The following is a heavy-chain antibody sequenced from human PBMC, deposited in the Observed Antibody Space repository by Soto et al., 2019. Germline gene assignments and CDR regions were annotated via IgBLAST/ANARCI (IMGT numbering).Heavy chain of an antibody. J-gene: IGHJ6*02. CDR3: ARCGLDYGMDV. V-gene: IGHV4-4*07. D-gene: IGHD3-16*01. CDR1: GGSISSYY. CDR2: FYPTGKT. Sequence: SETLSLTCTVSGGSISSYYWCWTRQPAGKGLEWIGRFYPTGKTNYNPSLQSRLTMSADTSRNQFSLNLTSVTAAGTAVYYCARCGLDYGMDVWGQGTTVTVSS.